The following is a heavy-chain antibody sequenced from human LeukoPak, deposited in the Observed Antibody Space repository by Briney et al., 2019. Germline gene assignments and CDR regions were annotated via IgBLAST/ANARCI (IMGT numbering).Heavy chain of an antibody. CDR3: ARVLADCGPLDY. CDR1: GGSISSYY. V-gene: IGHV4-59*01. D-gene: IGHD2-21*02. CDR2: IYYSGST. Sequence: SETLSLTCTVSGGSISSYYWSWIRQPPGKGLEWIGYIYYSGSTNYNPSLKSRVTISVDTSKNQFSLKLSSATASDTAVYYCARVLADCGPLDYWSQGTLVTVSS. J-gene: IGHJ4*02.